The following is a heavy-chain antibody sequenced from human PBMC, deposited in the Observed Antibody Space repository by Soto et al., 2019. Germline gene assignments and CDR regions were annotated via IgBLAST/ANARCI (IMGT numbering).Heavy chain of an antibody. CDR1: GGYINSGSYY. J-gene: IGHJ6*02. D-gene: IGHD2-21*02. Sequence: PSETLSLTCTVSGGYINSGSYYWSWIRQHPGKGLEWIGYMYNTGSTIYNPSLKSRVTISVDTSKNQFSLKLNSVTAADTAVYYCARDLWGYCGADCYPLDVWGQGTTVTVSS. CDR2: MYNTGST. V-gene: IGHV4-61*01. CDR3: ARDLWGYCGADCYPLDV.